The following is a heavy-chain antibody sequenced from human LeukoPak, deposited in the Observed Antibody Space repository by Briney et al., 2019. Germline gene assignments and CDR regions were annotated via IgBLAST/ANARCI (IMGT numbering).Heavy chain of an antibody. D-gene: IGHD6-19*01. CDR1: GYTFTNYA. Sequence: ASVKVSCKASGYTFTNYAMHCVRQAPGQRLEWMGWINTGNGNTKYSQEFQGRVTITRDTSANTAYIELSSLRSEDMAVYYCARAVKYRSGPLTDLLPYYFDYWGQGTLVTVSS. V-gene: IGHV1-3*03. CDR3: ARAVKYRSGPLTDLLPYYFDY. CDR2: INTGNGNT. J-gene: IGHJ4*02.